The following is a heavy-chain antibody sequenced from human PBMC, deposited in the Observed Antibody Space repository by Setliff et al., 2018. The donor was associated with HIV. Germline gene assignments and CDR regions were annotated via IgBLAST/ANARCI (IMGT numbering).Heavy chain of an antibody. CDR2: FYYSGST. CDR3: ARIGGYAYGSNWFDP. V-gene: IGHV4-59*11. J-gene: IGHJ5*02. D-gene: IGHD3-16*01. Sequence: SETLSLTCPVSGVTISSHSWTWIRQPPGRGLEWIGYFYYSGSTNYNPSLKGRVTISADTSENQLSLKLSSLTAADTAVYYCARIGGYAYGSNWFDPWGQGTLVTVSS. CDR1: GVTISSHS.